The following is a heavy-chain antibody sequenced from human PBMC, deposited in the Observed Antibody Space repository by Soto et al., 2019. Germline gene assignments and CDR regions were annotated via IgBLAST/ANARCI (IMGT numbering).Heavy chain of an antibody. Sequence: QVQLQESGPGLVKPSETLAVTCTVSGGSVSSGSYYWSWIRQPPGKGLEWVGCISDTGSGDYTPSLKSRVTISVHTSKRQFYLRMNSVTAADTAVYYFARANSGYDPLGMDVWGQGTTVTVSS. CDR2: ISDTGSG. CDR1: GGSVSSGSYY. D-gene: IGHD5-12*01. CDR3: ARANSGYDPLGMDV. J-gene: IGHJ6*02. V-gene: IGHV4-61*01.